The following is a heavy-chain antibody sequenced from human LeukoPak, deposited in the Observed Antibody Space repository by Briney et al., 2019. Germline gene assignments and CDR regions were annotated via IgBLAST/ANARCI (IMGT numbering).Heavy chain of an antibody. CDR1: GGSISSSNW. Sequence: SETLSLTCAVSGGSISSSNWWSWVRQPPGKGLEWIGEIYHSGSTNYNPSLKSRVTISVDKSKNQFSLNLSSVTAADTAAYYCARDLFVFGRAFDIWGQGTMVTVSS. V-gene: IGHV4-4*02. CDR2: IYHSGST. CDR3: ARDLFVFGRAFDI. J-gene: IGHJ3*02. D-gene: IGHD3-3*01.